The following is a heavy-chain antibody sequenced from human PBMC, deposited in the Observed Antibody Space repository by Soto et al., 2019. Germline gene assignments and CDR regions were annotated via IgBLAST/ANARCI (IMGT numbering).Heavy chain of an antibody. V-gene: IGHV1-18*04. D-gene: IGHD6-6*01. Sequence: ASVKVSCKASGYTFTSYGISWVRQAPGQGLEWMGWISAYNGNTIYAQKLQGRVTMTTDTSTSTAYMELRSLRSDDTAVYYCARRYSSSLYYYYGMDVWGQGTTVTVSS. CDR2: ISAYNGNT. CDR1: GYTFTSYG. CDR3: ARRYSSSLYYYYGMDV. J-gene: IGHJ6*02.